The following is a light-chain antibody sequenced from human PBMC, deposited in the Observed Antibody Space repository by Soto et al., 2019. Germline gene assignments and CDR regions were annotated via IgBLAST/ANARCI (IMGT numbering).Light chain of an antibody. Sequence: EAVLTQSRGTLSLSPVDRASLSCRASQNLSRYFLAWYQHKPGQAPRLLISGASRRATGVPDRFSGAGSGTDFTLTISSLQPEDFATYYCQQSYSTLITFGQGTRLEIK. V-gene: IGKV3-20*01. CDR3: QQSYSTLIT. CDR1: QNLSRYF. J-gene: IGKJ5*01. CDR2: GAS.